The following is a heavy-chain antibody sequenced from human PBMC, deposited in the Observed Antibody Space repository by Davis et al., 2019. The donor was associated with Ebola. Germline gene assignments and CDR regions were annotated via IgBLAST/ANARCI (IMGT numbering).Heavy chain of an antibody. D-gene: IGHD4/OR15-4a*01. CDR1: GGSISPYY. J-gene: IGHJ4*02. CDR3: ARSYGAAPFDY. CDR2: IYYSGST. Sequence: MPSETLSLTCTVSGGSISPYYWSWIRQPPGKGLEWIGYIYYSGSTKYNLSLKGRVAISVDKSKNQFSLKLSSVTAADTAVYYCARSYGAAPFDYWGQGTLVTVSS. V-gene: IGHV4-59*08.